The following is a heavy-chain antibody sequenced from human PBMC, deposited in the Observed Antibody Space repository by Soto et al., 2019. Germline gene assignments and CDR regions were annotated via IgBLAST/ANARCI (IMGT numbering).Heavy chain of an antibody. CDR1: GFTFSSYA. J-gene: IGHJ3*02. CDR3: ARDLFYAFDI. Sequence: GGSLRLSCAASGFTFSSYAMHWVRQAPGKGLEWVAVISYDGSNKYYADSVKGRFTISRDNSKNTLYLQMNSLRAEDKDLYYCARDLFYAFDIWGQGTMVTVSS. CDR2: ISYDGSNK. V-gene: IGHV3-30-3*01.